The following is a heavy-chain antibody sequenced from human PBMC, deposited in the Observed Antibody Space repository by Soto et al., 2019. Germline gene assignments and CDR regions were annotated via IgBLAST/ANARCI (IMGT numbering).Heavy chain of an antibody. V-gene: IGHV4-4*02. D-gene: IGHD6-13*01. CDR2: IYHSGST. CDR1: GGSIXXXXX. Sequence: XETXSLTCAVSGGSIXXXXXWSWVRQPPGKGLEWIGEIYHSGSTNYNPSLKSRVTISVDKSKNQFSLKLSSVTAADTAVYYCARDRMSAAAGTAYYYGMDVWGQGTTVTVSS. CDR3: ARDRMSAAAGTAYYYGMDV. J-gene: IGHJ6*02.